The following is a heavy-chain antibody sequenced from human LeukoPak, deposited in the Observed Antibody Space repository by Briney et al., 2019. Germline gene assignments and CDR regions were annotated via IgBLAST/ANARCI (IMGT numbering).Heavy chain of an antibody. Sequence: SGGSLRLSCAVSGFTFRTSWMTWVRQAPGRGLERVAIINPDGSEKYYLESLKGRITISRDNAESSVHLQMNSLKAEDTAIYYCARDRAYSAFDYWGQGTLVTVSS. CDR3: ARDRAYSAFDY. D-gene: IGHD1-26*01. J-gene: IGHJ4*02. CDR1: GFTFRTSW. CDR2: INPDGSEK. V-gene: IGHV3-7*03.